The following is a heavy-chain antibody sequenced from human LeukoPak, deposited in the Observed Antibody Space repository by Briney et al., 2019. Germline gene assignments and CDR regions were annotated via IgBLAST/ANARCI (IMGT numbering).Heavy chain of an antibody. CDR2: IGASGGNT. CDR3: AKDRIKDGYNDY. J-gene: IGHJ4*02. V-gene: IGHV3-23*01. D-gene: IGHD5-24*01. Sequence: PGGSLRLSCATSGFTSTNYAMSWVRQAPGKGLEWVSAIGASGGNTYYADSVKGRFTISRDNSKNMLYLQMNSLRAEDTAVYYCAKDRIKDGYNDYWGQGILVTVSS. CDR1: GFTSTNYA.